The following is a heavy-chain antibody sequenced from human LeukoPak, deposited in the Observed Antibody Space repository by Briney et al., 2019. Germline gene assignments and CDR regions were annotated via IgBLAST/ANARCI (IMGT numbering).Heavy chain of an antibody. J-gene: IGHJ6*03. CDR3: ARDRWRVYYYYYYYMDV. V-gene: IGHV4-59*12. CDR1: GGSISSYY. CDR2: IYYSGST. D-gene: IGHD6-19*01. Sequence: SETLSLTCTVSGGSISSYYWSWIRQPPGKGLEWIGYIYYSGSTNYNPSLRSRVTISVDTSKNQFSLKLSSVTAADTAVYYCARDRWRVYYYYYYYMDVWGKGTTVTVSS.